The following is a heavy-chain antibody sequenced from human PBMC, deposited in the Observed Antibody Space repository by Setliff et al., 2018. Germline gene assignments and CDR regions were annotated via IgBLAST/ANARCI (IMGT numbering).Heavy chain of an antibody. J-gene: IGHJ6*03. Sequence: SETLSLTCDVSGGSVSSSSWWTWVRQHPGKGLEWIGYIYYSGSTYYNPSLKSRVTISVDTSKNQLSLKLSSVTAADTAVYYCARVGGYSYGFGYYYMDVWGKGTTVTVSS. V-gene: IGHV4-31*11. CDR2: IYYSGST. D-gene: IGHD5-18*01. CDR3: ARVGGYSYGFGYYYMDV. CDR1: GGSVSSSSW.